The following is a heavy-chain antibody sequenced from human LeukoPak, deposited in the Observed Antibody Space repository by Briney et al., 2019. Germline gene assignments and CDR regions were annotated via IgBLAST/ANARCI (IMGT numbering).Heavy chain of an antibody. V-gene: IGHV4-34*01. CDR1: GGYFSGYY. CDR3: ARVPTAMVTFFDY. D-gene: IGHD5-18*01. CDR2: INHSGST. Sequence: SETLSLTCAVYGGYFSGYYWSWIRQPPGKGLEWIGEINHSGSTNYNPSLKSRVTISVDTSKNQFSLKLSSVTAADTAVYYCARVPTAMVTFFDYWGQGTLVTVSS. J-gene: IGHJ4*02.